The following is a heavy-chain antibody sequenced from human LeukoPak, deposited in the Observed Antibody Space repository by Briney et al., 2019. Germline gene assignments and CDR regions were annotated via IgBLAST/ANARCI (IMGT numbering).Heavy chain of an antibody. CDR2: IYYSGST. V-gene: IGHV4-59*01. CDR1: GGSISSYY. D-gene: IGHD1-7*01. CDR3: ARDNWNYGSSMDV. Sequence: SETLSLTCTVSGGSISSYYWSWIRQPPGKGLEWIGYIYYSGSTNYNPSLKSRVTISVDTSKNQFSLKLSSVTPADTAVYYCARDNWNYGSSMDVWGQGTTVTVSS. J-gene: IGHJ6*02.